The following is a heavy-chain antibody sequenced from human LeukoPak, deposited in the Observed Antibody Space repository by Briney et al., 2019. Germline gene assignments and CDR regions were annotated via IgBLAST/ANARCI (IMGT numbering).Heavy chain of an antibody. CDR2: INPNSGGT. CDR3: AKTPTRIAVGSNFDP. J-gene: IGHJ5*02. Sequence: ASVKVSCKASGYTFTGYYMHWVRQAPGQGLEWMGWINPNSGGTNYAQKFQGRVTMTRDTSISTAYMELSRLRSDDTAVYYCAKTPTRIAVGSNFDPWGQGTLVTVSS. V-gene: IGHV1-2*02. D-gene: IGHD6-19*01. CDR1: GYTFTGYY.